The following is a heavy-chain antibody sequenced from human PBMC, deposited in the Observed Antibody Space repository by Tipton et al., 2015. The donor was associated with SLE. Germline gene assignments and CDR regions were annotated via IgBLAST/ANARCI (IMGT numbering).Heavy chain of an antibody. CDR1: GFTFTTYD. D-gene: IGHD5-12*01. CDR2: ISSTGGST. V-gene: IGHV3-23*01. Sequence: SLRLSCAASGFTFTTYDMSWVRQAPGMGLAWVSGISSTGGSTFYADSVKGRFTISKDNSKNTLYLQMNSLRAQDTAIYYCAKKLTASGYDWWGQGTLVTVSP. CDR3: AKKLTASGYDW. J-gene: IGHJ4*02.